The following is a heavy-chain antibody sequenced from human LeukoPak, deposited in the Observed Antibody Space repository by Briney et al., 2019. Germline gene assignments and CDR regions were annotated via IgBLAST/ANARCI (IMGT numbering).Heavy chain of an antibody. D-gene: IGHD3-16*02. CDR2: ISGSGGST. V-gene: IGHV3-23*01. Sequence: PGGSLRLSCAASGFTFSSYGMSWVRQAPGKGLEWVSAISGSGGSTYYADSVKGRFTISRDNSKNTLYLQMNSLRAEDTAVYYCARWMITFGGVIPPVDYWGQGTLVSVSS. CDR1: GFTFSSYG. CDR3: ARWMITFGGVIPPVDY. J-gene: IGHJ4*02.